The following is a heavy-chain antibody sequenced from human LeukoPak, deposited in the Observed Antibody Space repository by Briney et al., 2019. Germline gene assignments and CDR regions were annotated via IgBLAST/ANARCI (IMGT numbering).Heavy chain of an antibody. CDR2: IDPSDSYT. V-gene: IGHV5-10-1*01. J-gene: IGHJ6*04. D-gene: IGHD1-14*01. CDR3: ARSNPFAHYYYYGMDV. Sequence: GESLKISCKGSGYSFTSYWISWARQMPGKGLEWMGRIDPSDSYTNYSPSFQGHVTISADKSISTAYLQWSSLKASDTAMYYCARSNPFAHYYYYGMDVWGKGTTVTVSS. CDR1: GYSFTSYW.